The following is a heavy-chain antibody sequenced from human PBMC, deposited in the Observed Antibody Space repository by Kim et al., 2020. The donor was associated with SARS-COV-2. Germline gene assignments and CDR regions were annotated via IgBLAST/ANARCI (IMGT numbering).Heavy chain of an antibody. CDR3: ARDATVVVTGILGY. V-gene: IGHV3-48*02. CDR1: GFTFSTYS. Sequence: GGSLRLSCVLASGFTFSTYSMNWVRQAPGKGLEWVSYISSSSKTIYYADSVKGRFTISRDNAKNSLYLQMNSLRDEDTAVYYCARDATVVVTGILGYWGQGTLVTVSS. CDR2: ISSSSKTI. D-gene: IGHD2-21*02. J-gene: IGHJ4*02.